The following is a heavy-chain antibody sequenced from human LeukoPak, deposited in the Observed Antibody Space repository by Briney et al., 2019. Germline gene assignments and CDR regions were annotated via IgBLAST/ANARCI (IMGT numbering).Heavy chain of an antibody. Sequence: PGGSLSLSCAASGFTFKNYALSWVRQAPGKGLEWVSVISGSGGTTYYADSVKGRFTISRDNSKNTVFLQMNSLRAGDTAVYYCARQAYTTMAYIDYWGQGTLVTVSS. V-gene: IGHV3-23*01. CDR2: ISGSGGTT. D-gene: IGHD5-18*01. J-gene: IGHJ4*02. CDR1: GFTFKNYA. CDR3: ARQAYTTMAYIDY.